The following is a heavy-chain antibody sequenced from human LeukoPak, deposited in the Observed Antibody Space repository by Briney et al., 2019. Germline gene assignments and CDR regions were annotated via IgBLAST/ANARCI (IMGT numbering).Heavy chain of an antibody. CDR2: IRYDGSDK. CDR3: AKGNIEYYYDSSGLTSY. D-gene: IGHD3-22*01. Sequence: GGSLRLSCAASGFTFSDYNMRWIRQAPGKGLEWVAFIRYDGSDKYYADSVKGRFTISRDNSKNTLYLQMNSLRAEDTAVYYCAKGNIEYYYDSSGLTSYWGQGTLVTVSS. V-gene: IGHV3-30*02. CDR1: GFTFSDYN. J-gene: IGHJ4*02.